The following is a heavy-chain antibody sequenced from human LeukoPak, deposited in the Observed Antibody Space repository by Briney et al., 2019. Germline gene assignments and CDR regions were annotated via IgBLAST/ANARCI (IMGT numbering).Heavy chain of an antibody. D-gene: IGHD3-10*01. V-gene: IGHV3-21*01. CDR2: ISSSSSYI. CDR3: ARDYYGSGSYSTDDAFDI. J-gene: IGHJ3*02. CDR1: GFTFSSYS. Sequence: GGSLRLSCAASGFTFSSYSMNWVRQAPGKGLEWVSSISSSSSYIYYADSVKGRFTISRDNAKNSLYLQMNSLRAEDTAVYYCARDYYGSGSYSTDDAFDIWGQGTMVTVSS.